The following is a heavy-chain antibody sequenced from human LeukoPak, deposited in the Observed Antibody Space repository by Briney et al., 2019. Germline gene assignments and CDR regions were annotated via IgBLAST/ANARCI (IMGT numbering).Heavy chain of an antibody. D-gene: IGHD3-10*01. Sequence: ASVKVSCKASGGTFSSYAISWVRQAPGQGLEWMGGIIPIFGTANYAQKFQGRVTITADESTSTAYMELSSLRSEDTAVHYCARESSISMVRGVIGYWGQGTLVTVSS. J-gene: IGHJ4*02. V-gene: IGHV1-69*13. CDR3: ARESSISMVRGVIGY. CDR1: GGTFSSYA. CDR2: IIPIFGTA.